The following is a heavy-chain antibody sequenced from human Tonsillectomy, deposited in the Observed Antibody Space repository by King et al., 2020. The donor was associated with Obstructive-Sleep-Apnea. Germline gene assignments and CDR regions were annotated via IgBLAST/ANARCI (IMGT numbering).Heavy chain of an antibody. V-gene: IGHV3-23*04. J-gene: IGHJ4*02. CDR1: GFSFTNYA. CDR3: VKNWDIVVALGDY. D-gene: IGHD2-2*01. Sequence: VQLVESGGGLAQPGGSLRLSCAASGFSFTNYAMSWVRQAPGKGLEWVSGISASGLTTYYADSVKGRFTLSRDDFKNTLDLHMNNLRVEDTAVYYCVKNWDIVVALGDYWGQGTLVTVSS. CDR2: ISASGLTT.